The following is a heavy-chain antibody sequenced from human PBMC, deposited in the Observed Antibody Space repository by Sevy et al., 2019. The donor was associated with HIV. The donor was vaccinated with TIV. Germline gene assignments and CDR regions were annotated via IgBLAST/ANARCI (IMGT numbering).Heavy chain of an antibody. V-gene: IGHV3-11*01. D-gene: IGHD3-16*01. CDR3: AKDLGGAFDC. CDR2: ISGSGIT. Sequence: GGSLRLSCSGSGFIFSDYYMSWIRQAPGRGLEWVSYISGSGITYYADSVKGRFTISRDNSKNTLYLQVSSLRAEDTAIYYCAKDLGGAFDCWGQGTLVTVSS. CDR1: GFIFSDYY. J-gene: IGHJ4*02.